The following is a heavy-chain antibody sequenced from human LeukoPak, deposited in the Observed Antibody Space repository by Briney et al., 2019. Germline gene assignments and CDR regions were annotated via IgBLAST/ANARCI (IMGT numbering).Heavy chain of an antibody. CDR2: ISSSSSYI. CDR1: GFTFSSYS. J-gene: IGHJ4*02. V-gene: IGHV3-21*01. Sequence: GGSLRLSCAASGFTFSSYSMNWVRQAPGKGLEWVSSISSSSSYIYYADSVKGRFTISRDNAKNSLYLQMNSLRAEDTAVYYCARPYSSSWYSEFDYWGQGTLVTVSS. D-gene: IGHD6-13*01. CDR3: ARPYSSSWYSEFDY.